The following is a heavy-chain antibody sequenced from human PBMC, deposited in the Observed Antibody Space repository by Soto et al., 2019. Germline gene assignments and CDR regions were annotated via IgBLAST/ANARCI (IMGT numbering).Heavy chain of an antibody. J-gene: IGHJ4*02. D-gene: IGHD3-10*01. CDR1: GFTFSSYG. CDR3: AKPSGSGWALGPYNFDY. Sequence: QVQLVESGGGVVQPGRSLRLSCAASGFTFSSYGMHWVRQAPGKGLEWVAVISYDGSNKYYADSVKGRFTISRDNSKNTLYLQMNSLRAEDTAVYYCAKPSGSGWALGPYNFDYWGQGTLVTVSS. CDR2: ISYDGSNK. V-gene: IGHV3-30*18.